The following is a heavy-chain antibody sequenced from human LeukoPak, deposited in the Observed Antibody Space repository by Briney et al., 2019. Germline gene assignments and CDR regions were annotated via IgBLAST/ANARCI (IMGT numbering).Heavy chain of an antibody. CDR2: IYSGGGT. D-gene: IGHD5-24*01. CDR1: GFTVSSNY. Sequence: GGSLRLSCAASGFTVSSNYMSWVRQAPGKGLECVSVIYSGGGTYYADSVKGRFTISRDNSKNTLYLQMNSLRAEDTAVYYCAREVEMARIDNWGQGTLVTVSS. V-gene: IGHV3-66*01. J-gene: IGHJ4*02. CDR3: AREVEMARIDN.